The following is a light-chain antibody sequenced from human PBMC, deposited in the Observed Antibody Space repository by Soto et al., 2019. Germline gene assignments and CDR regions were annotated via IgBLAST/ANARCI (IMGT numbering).Light chain of an antibody. CDR3: QQRSNWPRT. CDR1: QSVSSY. V-gene: IGKV3-11*01. J-gene: IGKJ2*01. Sequence: EIVLTQSPATLSLSPGERATLSCRASQSVSSYLDWYQQKPGQAPRLLIYDASNRATGIPARFSGSGSGTDFTLTISSLEPEAFAVYYCQQRSNWPRTFGQGTKLEIK. CDR2: DAS.